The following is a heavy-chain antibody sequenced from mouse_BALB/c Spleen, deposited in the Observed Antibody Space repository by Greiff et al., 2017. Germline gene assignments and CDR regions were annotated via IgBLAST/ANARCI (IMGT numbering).Heavy chain of an antibody. J-gene: IGHJ4*01. Sequence: VKLVESGAELAKPGASVKMSCKASGYTFTSYWMHWVKQRPGQGLEWIGYINPSTGYTEYNQKFKDKATLTADKSSSTAYMQLSSLTSEDSAVYYCARSGNYGYYAMDYWGQGTSVTVSS. D-gene: IGHD2-1*01. CDR2: INPSTGYT. V-gene: IGHV1-7*01. CDR3: ARSGNYGYYAMDY. CDR1: GYTFTSYW.